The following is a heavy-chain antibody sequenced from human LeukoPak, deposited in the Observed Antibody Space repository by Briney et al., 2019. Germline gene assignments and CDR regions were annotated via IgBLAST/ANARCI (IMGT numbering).Heavy chain of an antibody. Sequence: SETLSLTCTVSGGSISSYYWSWIRQPPGKGLEWIGYIYYSGSTNYNPSLKSRVTISVDTSKNQFSLKLSSVTAADTAVYYCARGRMVRGVIINRAFDIWGQGTMVTVSS. V-gene: IGHV4-59*12. CDR1: GGSISSYY. J-gene: IGHJ3*02. CDR2: IYYSGST. D-gene: IGHD3-10*01. CDR3: ARGRMVRGVIINRAFDI.